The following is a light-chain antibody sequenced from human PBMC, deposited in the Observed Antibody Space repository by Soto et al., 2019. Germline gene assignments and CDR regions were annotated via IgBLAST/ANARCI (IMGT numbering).Light chain of an antibody. Sequence: QSALTQPPSLSGTPGQRVTISCSGSNSNIGRYSVNWDQHFPGTAPKILIYSDDERPSGVPDRFSGSKSGTSASLAISGLQSEDEAEYYCAAWDDNLNGPLFGGGNKVTVL. V-gene: IGLV1-44*01. CDR3: AAWDDNLNGPL. CDR1: NSNIGRYS. J-gene: IGLJ3*02. CDR2: SDD.